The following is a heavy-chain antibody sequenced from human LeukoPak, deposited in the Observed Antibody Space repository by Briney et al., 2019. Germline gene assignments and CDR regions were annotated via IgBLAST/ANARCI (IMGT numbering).Heavy chain of an antibody. Sequence: SQTLSLTCTVSGGSISSGTYYWTWIRQPAGKGLEWIGRIYNSGSTSYNPSLKSRVTISMYTSKNQFSLKLNSVTAADTAVYYCARGRDDDVWGSYPTCFDFWGQGTLVTVSS. D-gene: IGHD3-16*02. J-gene: IGHJ4*02. CDR2: IYNSGST. CDR1: GGSISSGTYY. V-gene: IGHV4-61*02. CDR3: ARGRDDDVWGSYPTCFDF.